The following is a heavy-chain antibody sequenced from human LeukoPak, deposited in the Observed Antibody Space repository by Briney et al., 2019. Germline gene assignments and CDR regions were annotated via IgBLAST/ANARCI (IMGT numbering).Heavy chain of an antibody. CDR2: VHYSGST. CDR1: GGSISGYY. D-gene: IGHD3-3*01. CDR3: ARGSGFPDL. V-gene: IGHV4-59*01. J-gene: IGHJ2*01. Sequence: SETLSLTCTVSGGSISGYYYYWIRQPPGKGLEWIGYVHYSGSTNYNPSLKSRLTISIDKSKNQFSLKLSSVTAADTAVYFCARGSGFPDLWGRGTLVTVSS.